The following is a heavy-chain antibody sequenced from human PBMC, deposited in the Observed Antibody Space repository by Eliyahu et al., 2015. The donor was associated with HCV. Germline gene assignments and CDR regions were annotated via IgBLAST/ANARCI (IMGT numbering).Heavy chain of an antibody. CDR1: GGSFSGYY. CDR2: INHSGST. D-gene: IGHD1-7*01. CDR3: ARARPNLYNWNYARARGFDP. Sequence: QVQLQQWGAGLLKPSETLSLTCAVYGGSFSGYYWSWIRQPPGKGLEWIGEINHSGSTNYNPSLKSRVTISVDTSKNQFSLKLSSVTAADTAVYYCARARPNLYNWNYARARGFDPWGQGTLVTVSS. J-gene: IGHJ5*02. V-gene: IGHV4-34*01.